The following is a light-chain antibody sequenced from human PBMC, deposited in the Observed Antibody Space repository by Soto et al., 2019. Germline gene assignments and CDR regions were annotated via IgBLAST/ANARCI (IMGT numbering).Light chain of an antibody. CDR2: RND. V-gene: IGLV1-47*01. Sequence: QSVLTQPPSASGTPGQRVTMSCSGSSSNIGSNDVFWYEQLPGTAPKLLIYRNDQRPSGIPDRLSGSKSGTSASLGITGFQTGDEADYYGGSWDSSLSAYVFGTGTKLTVL. CDR3: GSWDSSLSAYV. J-gene: IGLJ1*01. CDR1: SSNIGSND.